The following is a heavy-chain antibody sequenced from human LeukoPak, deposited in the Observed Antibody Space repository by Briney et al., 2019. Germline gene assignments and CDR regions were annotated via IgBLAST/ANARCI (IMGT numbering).Heavy chain of an antibody. CDR2: ISSSSSYI. D-gene: IGHD3-9*01. CDR1: GFTFSSYS. V-gene: IGHV3-21*01. J-gene: IGHJ6*02. CDR3: ARGRSGYFDWPTLYYYYYGMDV. Sequence: GGSLRLSCAASGFTFSSYSMNWVRQAPGKGLEWVSSISSSSSYIYYADSVKGRFTISRDNAKNSLYLQMNSLRAEDTAVYYCARGRSGYFDWPTLYYYYYGMDVWGQGTTVTVSS.